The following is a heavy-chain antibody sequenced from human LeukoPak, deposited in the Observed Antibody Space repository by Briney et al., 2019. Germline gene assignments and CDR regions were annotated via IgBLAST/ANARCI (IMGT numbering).Heavy chain of an antibody. CDR2: INPNSGGT. Sequence: ASVKVSCKASGYSFTAYFIQWVRQAPGQGLEWMGWINPNSGGTNYAQKFQGRVTMTRDTSISTAYMELSRLSSDDTAVYYCARAVITFGAAVAKGFDCWGQGTLVTVSS. D-gene: IGHD3-16*01. J-gene: IGHJ4*02. CDR3: ARAVITFGAAVAKGFDC. V-gene: IGHV1-2*02. CDR1: GYSFTAYF.